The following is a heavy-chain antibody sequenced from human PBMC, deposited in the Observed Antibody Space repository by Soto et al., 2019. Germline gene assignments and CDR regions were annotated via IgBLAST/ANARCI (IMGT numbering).Heavy chain of an antibody. CDR1: GFTFSSYW. CDR2: IKQDGSEK. V-gene: IGHV3-7*03. Sequence: ESLKISCAASGFTFSSYWMSWVRQAPGKGLEWVANIKQDGSEKYYVDSVKGRFTISRDNAKNSLYLQMNSLRAEDTAVYYCARVGPYSSGWYYFDYWGQGTLVTVSS. J-gene: IGHJ4*02. CDR3: ARVGPYSSGWYYFDY. D-gene: IGHD6-19*01.